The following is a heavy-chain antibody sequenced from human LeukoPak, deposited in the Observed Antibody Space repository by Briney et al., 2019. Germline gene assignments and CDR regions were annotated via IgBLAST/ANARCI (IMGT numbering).Heavy chain of an antibody. J-gene: IGHJ4*02. D-gene: IGHD3-10*01. CDR3: ARTDYYGSGSYYKH. CDR1: GGSISSYY. Sequence: PSETLSLTCTVSGGSISSYYWSWIRQPPGKGLEWIGYIYYSGSTNYNPSLKSRVTISVDTSKNPFSLKLSSVTAADTALYYCARTDYYGSGSYYKHWGQGTLVTVSS. CDR2: IYYSGST. V-gene: IGHV4-59*01.